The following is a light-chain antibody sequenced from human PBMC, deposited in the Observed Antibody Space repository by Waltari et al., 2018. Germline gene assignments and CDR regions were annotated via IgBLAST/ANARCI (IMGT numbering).Light chain of an antibody. CDR1: QSGNKT. CDR3: QEYDSVPVT. V-gene: IGKV1-5*03. CDR2: KAS. J-gene: IGKJ4*01. Sequence: TWRARQSGNKTLAMYQQAAGKAPNVLNQKASRLERGAPSRFSGMGYGTEFTLTISSLQPDDFATYDCQEYDSVPVTFGGGPKVEI.